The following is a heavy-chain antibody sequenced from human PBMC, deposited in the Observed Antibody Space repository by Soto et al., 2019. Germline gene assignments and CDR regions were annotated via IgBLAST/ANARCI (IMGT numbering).Heavy chain of an antibody. V-gene: IGHV3-7*03. J-gene: IGHJ4*02. CDR3: ARDEGVDC. CDR2: IKQDGGDQ. CDR1: GFTFNYYW. Sequence: GGSLRLSCVASGFTFNYYWMSWVRQAPGKGLEWVANIKQDGGDQYYLDSVKGRFTISRDNAKNLLYLQMSSLRAEDTAVYYCARDEGVDCWGQGTLVTVSS.